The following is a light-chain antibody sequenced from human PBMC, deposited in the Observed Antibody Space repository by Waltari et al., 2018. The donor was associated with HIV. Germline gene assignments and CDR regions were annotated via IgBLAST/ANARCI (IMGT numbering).Light chain of an antibody. V-gene: IGLV1-51*01. CDR2: DNS. CDR3: GTWDSNLRNWV. Sequence: QSILAQPPSVPATPGPRVTIPCSGGRSTIGKHILSLYQQVPGAAPKLLIFDNSKRPSEIPDRFSASKSDTSGTLDIAGLQTGDEGDYYCGTWDSNLRNWVFGGGTKLTVL. J-gene: IGLJ3*02. CDR1: RSTIGKHI.